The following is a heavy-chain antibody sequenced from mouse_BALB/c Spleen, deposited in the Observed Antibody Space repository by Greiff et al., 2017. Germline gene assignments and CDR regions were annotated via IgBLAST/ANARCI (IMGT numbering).Heavy chain of an antibody. CDR3: ARIRYGNYVAMDY. D-gene: IGHD2-1*01. CDR1: GYPFTSSW. V-gene: IGHV1-7*01. CDR2: INPSTGYT. J-gene: IGHJ4*01. Sequence: QVQLKQSGAELAKPGASVKMSCKASGYPFTSSWMHWVKQRPGKGLEWIGYINPSTGYTEYNQKFKDKATLTADKSSSTAYMQLSSLTSEDSAVYYCARIRYGNYVAMDYWGQGTSVTVSS.